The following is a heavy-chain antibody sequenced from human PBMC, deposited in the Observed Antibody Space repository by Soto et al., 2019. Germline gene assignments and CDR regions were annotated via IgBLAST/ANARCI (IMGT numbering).Heavy chain of an antibody. CDR1: GFNFSSYA. Sequence: PGGSLRLSCAASGFNFSSYAMSWVRQAPGKGLEWVSAISGSGGSTYYADSVKGRFTISRDNSKNTLYLQMNSLRAEDTAVYYCAKDPQYYDILTGYTNWFDPWGQGTLVTVSS. D-gene: IGHD3-9*01. CDR3: AKDPQYYDILTGYTNWFDP. CDR2: ISGSGGST. V-gene: IGHV3-23*01. J-gene: IGHJ5*02.